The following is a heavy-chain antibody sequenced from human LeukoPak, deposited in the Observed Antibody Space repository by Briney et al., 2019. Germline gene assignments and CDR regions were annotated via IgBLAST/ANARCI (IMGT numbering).Heavy chain of an antibody. J-gene: IGHJ3*02. CDR1: GFTFSSYG. CDR2: IRYDGSNK. V-gene: IGHV3-30*02. Sequence: PGGSLRLSCAASGFTFSSYGIHWVRQAPGKGLEWVAFIRYDGSNKYYADSVKGRFTISRDNSKNTLYLQMNSLRAEDTAVYYCAKDRSVIRAFDIWGQGTMVTVSS. CDR3: AKDRSVIRAFDI. D-gene: IGHD3-10*01.